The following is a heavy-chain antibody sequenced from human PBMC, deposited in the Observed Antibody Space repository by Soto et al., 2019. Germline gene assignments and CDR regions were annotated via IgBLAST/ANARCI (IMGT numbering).Heavy chain of an antibody. J-gene: IGHJ3*02. CDR1: GYTFTSYA. Sequence: ASVKVSCKASGYTFTSYAMHWVRQAPGQRLEWMGWINAGNGNTKYSQKFQGRVTITRDTSASTAYMELSSLRSEDTAVYYCARDGRIMITFGGVITANRNAFAIWGQGTVVTVSS. CDR3: ARDGRIMITFGGVITANRNAFAI. CDR2: INAGNGNT. V-gene: IGHV1-3*01. D-gene: IGHD3-16*02.